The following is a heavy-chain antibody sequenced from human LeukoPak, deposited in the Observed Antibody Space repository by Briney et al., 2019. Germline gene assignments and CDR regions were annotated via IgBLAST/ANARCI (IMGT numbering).Heavy chain of an antibody. Sequence: GASVKVSCKASGYSFTGYYMHWVRQAPGQGLEWMGWINPNSGGTNYAQKFQGRVTMTRDTSISTAYMELSRLRYDDTAVYYCARGDLTVPVLFDPWGQGTLVTVSS. D-gene: IGHD2-8*01. CDR1: GYSFTGYY. CDR2: INPNSGGT. CDR3: ARGDLTVPVLFDP. V-gene: IGHV1-2*02. J-gene: IGHJ5*02.